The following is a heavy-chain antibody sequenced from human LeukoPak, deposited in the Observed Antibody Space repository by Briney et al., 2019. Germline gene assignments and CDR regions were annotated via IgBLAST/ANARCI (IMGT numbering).Heavy chain of an antibody. J-gene: IGHJ4*02. CDR1: GYTFTSYS. V-gene: IGHV1-18*01. Sequence: GASVKVSCKASGYTFTSYSISWVRQAPGQGLEWMGWISAYNGNTNYAQKLQGRVTMTTDTSTSTAYMELRSLRSDDTAVYYCARDGGYYYDSSGYDIGESDYWGQGTLVTVSS. CDR3: ARDGGYYYDSSGYDIGESDY. CDR2: ISAYNGNT. D-gene: IGHD3-22*01.